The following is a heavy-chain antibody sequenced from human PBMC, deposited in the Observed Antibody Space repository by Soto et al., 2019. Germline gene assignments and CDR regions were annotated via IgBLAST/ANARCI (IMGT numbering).Heavy chain of an antibody. V-gene: IGHV4-59*01. Sequence: SETLSLTCTVSGGSISSYYWSWIRQPPGKGLEWIGYIYYSGSTNYNPSLKSRVTISVDTSKNQFSLKLSSVTAADTAVYYCARGAYCSSTSCYDYNWFDPWGQGTLVTVSS. J-gene: IGHJ5*02. CDR3: ARGAYCSSTSCYDYNWFDP. CDR1: GGSISSYY. CDR2: IYYSGST. D-gene: IGHD2-2*01.